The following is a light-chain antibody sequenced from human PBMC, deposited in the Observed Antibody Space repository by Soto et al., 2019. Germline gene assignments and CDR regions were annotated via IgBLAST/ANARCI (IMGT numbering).Light chain of an antibody. CDR3: QSYDNSLSGWV. CDR1: SPNIGAGYD. Sequence: QSVLTQPPSVSGAPGRRVTISCPGGSPNIGAGYDVHWYQQLPGTAPKLLTYGNSNRPSGVPDRFSGSKSGTSASLAITGLQAEDEADYYCQSYDNSLSGWVFGGGTKLTVL. J-gene: IGLJ3*02. CDR2: GNS. V-gene: IGLV1-40*01.